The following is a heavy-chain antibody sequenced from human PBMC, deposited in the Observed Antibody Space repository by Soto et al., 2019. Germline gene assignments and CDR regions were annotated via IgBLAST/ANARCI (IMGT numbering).Heavy chain of an antibody. CDR1: GVSIISKY. V-gene: IGHV4-39*01. Sequence: SKTLSLNCTDTGVSIISKYWVWIRRPPGKGLEWIGSIYYSGSTYYNPSLKSRVTISVDTSKNQFSLKLSSVTAADTAVYYCARRWGYSFDYWGQGTLVTVS. J-gene: IGHJ4*02. CDR2: IYYSGST. CDR3: ARRWGYSFDY. D-gene: IGHD7-27*01.